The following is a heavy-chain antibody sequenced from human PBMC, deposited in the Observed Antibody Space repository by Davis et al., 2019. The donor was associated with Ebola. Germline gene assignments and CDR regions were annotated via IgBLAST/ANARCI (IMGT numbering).Heavy chain of an antibody. J-gene: IGHJ4*02. D-gene: IGHD5-18*01. CDR3: ARDPGGYSYGPVVYYFDC. CDR1: GFTFSSYS. V-gene: IGHV3-21*01. CDR2: ISSSSSYI. Sequence: GESLKISCAASGFTFSSYSMNWVRQAPGKGLEWVSYISSSSSYIYYADSVKGRFTISRDNAKNSLYLQMNSLRSEDTAVYYCARDPGGYSYGPVVYYFDCWGQGTLVTVSS.